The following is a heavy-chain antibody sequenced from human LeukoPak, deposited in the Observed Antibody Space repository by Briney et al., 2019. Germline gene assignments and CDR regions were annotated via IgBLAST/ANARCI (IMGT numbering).Heavy chain of an antibody. Sequence: ASVKVSCKASGYTFTSYYMHWVRQAPGQGLEWMGIINPSGGSTSYAQKFQGRVTMTRDTSTSTVYMELSSLRSEDMAVYYCARETLFSGYDSSGYYDYWGQGTLVTVSS. J-gene: IGHJ4*02. V-gene: IGHV1-46*01. D-gene: IGHD3-22*01. CDR1: GYTFTSYY. CDR2: INPSGGST. CDR3: ARETLFSGYDSSGYYDY.